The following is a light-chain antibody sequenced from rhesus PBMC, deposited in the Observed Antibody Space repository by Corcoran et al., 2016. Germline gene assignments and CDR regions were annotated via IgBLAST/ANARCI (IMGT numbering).Light chain of an antibody. CDR3: QQHDNSPWT. Sequence: DIQMTQSPSSLSASVGDRVTITCRASQGISNWMAWYQQKPGQSPKLLLYRASNLETGVPSRFSGSGSGTDFTLTISSLQPEDIATYYCQQHDNSPWTFGQGTKVEIK. J-gene: IGKJ1*01. CDR1: QGISNW. CDR2: RAS. V-gene: IGKV1-69*01.